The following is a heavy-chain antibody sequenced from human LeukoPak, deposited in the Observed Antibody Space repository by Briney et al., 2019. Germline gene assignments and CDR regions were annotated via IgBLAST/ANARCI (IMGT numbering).Heavy chain of an antibody. Sequence: GGSLRLSCAASGFTFSGSALNWVRQAPGKGLEWVSYISSSGSTIYYADSVKGRFTISRDNAKNSLYLQMNSLRAEDTAVYYCAELGITMIGGVWGKGTTVSISS. CDR2: ISSSGSTI. V-gene: IGHV3-48*03. CDR3: AELGITMIGGV. CDR1: GFTFSGSA. D-gene: IGHD3-10*02. J-gene: IGHJ6*04.